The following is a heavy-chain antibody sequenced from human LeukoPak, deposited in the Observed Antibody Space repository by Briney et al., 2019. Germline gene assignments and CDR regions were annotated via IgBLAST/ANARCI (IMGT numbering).Heavy chain of an antibody. J-gene: IGHJ4*02. CDR2: ISPNSGST. D-gene: IGHD3-10*01. CDR1: GYTFTDYN. CDR3: TVWFGELTH. V-gene: IGHV1-2*02. Sequence: APVKVSCKASGYTFTDYNIHWVRQAPGQGLEWMGWISPNSGSTNYAQKFQGRVTMTRDTSITTAYMELSRLRSDDTAMYYCTVWFGELTHWGQGTLVTVSS.